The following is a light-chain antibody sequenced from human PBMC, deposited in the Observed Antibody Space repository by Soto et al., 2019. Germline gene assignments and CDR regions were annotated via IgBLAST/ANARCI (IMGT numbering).Light chain of an antibody. Sequence: QSALTQPASVSGSPGQSITISCTGTTSDVGSHNFVSWYQQLPGKAPKLLIYEVTNRPSGTSNRVSGSKSGNTASLTISGLQAEDEADYYFRSFTKSILVFGGGTKLTVL. J-gene: IGLJ3*02. CDR2: EVT. V-gene: IGLV2-14*01. CDR3: RSFTKSILV. CDR1: TSDVGSHNF.